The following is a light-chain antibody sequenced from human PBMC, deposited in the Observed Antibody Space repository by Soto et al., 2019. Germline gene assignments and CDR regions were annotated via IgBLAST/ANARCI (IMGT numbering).Light chain of an antibody. CDR3: QQSYSNSWT. Sequence: DIQMTQSPSSLSASVGDRVTITRRASQSISSYLNWYQQKPGKAPKLLIYAASSLQSGVPSRFSGSGSGTDFTLTISSLQPEDFETYYCQQSYSNSWTFGQGTKVDIK. CDR1: QSISSY. CDR2: AAS. J-gene: IGKJ1*01. V-gene: IGKV1-39*01.